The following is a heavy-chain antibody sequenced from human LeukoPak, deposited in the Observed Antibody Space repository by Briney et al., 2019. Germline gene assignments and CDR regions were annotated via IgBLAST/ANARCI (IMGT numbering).Heavy chain of an antibody. J-gene: IGHJ4*02. CDR2: IKEDGSER. CDR3: TRVYGNWGTFDA. D-gene: IGHD7-27*01. V-gene: IGHV3-7*03. CDR1: AFIFSGHW. Sequence: GGSLRLSCEGSAFIFSGHWMNWVRQTPGKGLEWVASIKEDGSERQYVDSVKGRFSISRDNTKGSLFLQLNSLRAEDTAVYYCTRVYGNWGTFDAWGQGTLVTVSS.